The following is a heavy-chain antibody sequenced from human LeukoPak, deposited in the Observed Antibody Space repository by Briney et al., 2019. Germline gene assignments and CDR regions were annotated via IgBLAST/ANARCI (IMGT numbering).Heavy chain of an antibody. CDR2: ISTFGGTI. CDR1: GFTFSNYE. V-gene: IGHV3-48*03. CDR3: AREGVGLFPDY. Sequence: GGSLRLSCEASGFTFSNYEMNWVRQAPGKGLEWVAYISTFGGTIYYADSVKGRFTVSRDNAKNSLYLQLNSPRGEDTAVYYCAREGVGLFPDYWGQGTLVTVSS. J-gene: IGHJ4*02. D-gene: IGHD3-22*01.